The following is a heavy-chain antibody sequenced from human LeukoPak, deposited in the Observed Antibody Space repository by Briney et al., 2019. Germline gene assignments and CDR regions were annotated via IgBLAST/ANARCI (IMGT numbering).Heavy chain of an antibody. J-gene: IGHJ3*02. Sequence: SETLSLTCTVSGGSISSSSYYWGWIRQPPGKGLEWIGSIYYSGSTYYNPSLKSRVTVSVDTSRNQFSLKLSSVTAADTAVYHCASGYSGSWRAFDIWGQGTMVTVSS. CDR1: GGSISSSSYY. CDR2: IYYSGST. D-gene: IGHD1-26*01. CDR3: ASGYSGSWRAFDI. V-gene: IGHV4-39*07.